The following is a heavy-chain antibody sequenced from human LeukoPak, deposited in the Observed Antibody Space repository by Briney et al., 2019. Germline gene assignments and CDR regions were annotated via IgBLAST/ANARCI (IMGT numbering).Heavy chain of an antibody. V-gene: IGHV4-38-2*02. Sequence: PSETLSLTCTVSVYSISSGYYWGWIRQPPGKGLEWIGSIHHSGITYYNPSLKSRVTISVDKSKNQFSLKLSSVTAADTAVYYCARARQWLATGDAFDIWGQGTMVTVSS. J-gene: IGHJ3*02. CDR3: ARARQWLATGDAFDI. D-gene: IGHD6-19*01. CDR1: VYSISSGYY. CDR2: IHHSGIT.